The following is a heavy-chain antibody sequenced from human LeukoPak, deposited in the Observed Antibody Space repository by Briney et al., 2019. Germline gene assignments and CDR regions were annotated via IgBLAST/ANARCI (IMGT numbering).Heavy chain of an antibody. V-gene: IGHV1-8*03. CDR3: ARSATQYFFDY. J-gene: IGHJ4*02. D-gene: IGHD3-3*01. CDR2: MNPNSGNT. CDR1: GYTFTSYD. Sequence: ASVKVSCKASGYTFTSYDINWVRQATGQGLEWMGWMNPNSGNTGYAQKFQGRVTITRYTSISTAYMELSSLRSEDTAVYYCARSATQYFFDYWGQGTLVTVSS.